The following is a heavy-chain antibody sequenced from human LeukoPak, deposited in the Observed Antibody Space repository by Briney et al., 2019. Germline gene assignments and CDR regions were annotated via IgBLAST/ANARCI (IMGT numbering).Heavy chain of an antibody. V-gene: IGHV4-61*02. CDR2: IYISGST. CDR3: ARDVVAAAGSWDY. CDR1: GGSISSGSYY. Sequence: SQTLSLTCTVSGGSISSGSYYWSWIPQPAGKGLEWIGRIYISGSTHYNPSLKRRVTIAVDTSKNQFSLNLSSVTAADTAVYYCARDVVAAAGSWDYWGQGTLVTVSS. D-gene: IGHD6-13*01. J-gene: IGHJ4*02.